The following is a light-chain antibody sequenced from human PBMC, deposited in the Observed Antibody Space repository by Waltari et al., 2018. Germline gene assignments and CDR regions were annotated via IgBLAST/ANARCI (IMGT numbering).Light chain of an antibody. V-gene: IGLV3-1*01. J-gene: IGLJ1*01. Sequence: SFELNQEPSVSVSPGQTATISYSGDGLGYKLICWVQQKPGQAPMLVMFQNDRRPSGVPERFSGSRSGDTATLTISGTQAMDEADYYCHAWDKTRGVFGGGTKVSVL. CDR1: GLGYKL. CDR2: QND. CDR3: HAWDKTRGV.